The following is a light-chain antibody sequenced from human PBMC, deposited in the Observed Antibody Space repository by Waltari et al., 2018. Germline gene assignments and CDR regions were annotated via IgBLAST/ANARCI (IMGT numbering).Light chain of an antibody. J-gene: IGKJ1*01. CDR2: GAS. V-gene: IGKV3-20*01. CDR3: QKYDRLPAT. Sequence: EKVLTQSPGTLSLSPGERGTLSCRASQSVSRFLAGYQQKPGQAPRLLIYGASTRATGIPDRFSGSGSGTDFSLTISRLEPEDFAVYYCQKYDRLPATFGQGTKVEIK. CDR1: QSVSRF.